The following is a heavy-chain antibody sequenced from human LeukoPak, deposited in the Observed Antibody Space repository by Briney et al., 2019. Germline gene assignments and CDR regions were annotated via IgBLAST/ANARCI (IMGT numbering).Heavy chain of an antibody. CDR3: ARADYYYGSGTNYYYYGMDV. D-gene: IGHD3-10*01. V-gene: IGHV1-69*13. Sequence: GASVKVSCKVSGYTLTELSMHWVRQAPGQGLEWMGGIIPIFGTANYAQKFQGRVTITADESTSTAYMELSSLRSEDTAVYYCARADYYYGSGTNYYYYGMDVWGQGTTVTVSS. CDR2: IIPIFGTA. J-gene: IGHJ6*02. CDR1: GYTLTELS.